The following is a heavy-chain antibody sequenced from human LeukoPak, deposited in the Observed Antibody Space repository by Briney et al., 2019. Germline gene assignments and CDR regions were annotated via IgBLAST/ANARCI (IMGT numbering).Heavy chain of an antibody. CDR1: GFTFSSYA. D-gene: IGHD5-18*01. V-gene: IGHV3-23*01. CDR3: AVYSYGQWYYYYGMDV. CDR2: ISGSGGST. J-gene: IGHJ6*02. Sequence: GGSLRLSFAASGFTFSSYAMSWVRQAPWKGLEWVSAISGSGGSTYYADSVKGRFTISRDNSKNTLYLQMNSLRAEDTAVYYCAVYSYGQWYYYYGMDVWGQGTTVTVSS.